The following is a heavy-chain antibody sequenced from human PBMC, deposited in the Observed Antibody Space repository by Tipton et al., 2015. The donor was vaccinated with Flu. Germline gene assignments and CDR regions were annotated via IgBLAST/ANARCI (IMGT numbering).Heavy chain of an antibody. CDR3: ARRYFDS. CDR1: GFTFSDYW. Sequence: SLRLSCAASGFTFSDYWMSWVRQAPGKGLEWVANIKQDGSEKYYVDSVKGRFTISRDNAKNSLYLHMNSLRAEDTAVYYCARRYFDSWGQGPLVTVSS. CDR2: IKQDGSEK. V-gene: IGHV3-7*01. J-gene: IGHJ4*02.